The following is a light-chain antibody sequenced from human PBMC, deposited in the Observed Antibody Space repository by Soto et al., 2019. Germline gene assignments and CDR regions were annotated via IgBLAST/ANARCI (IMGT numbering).Light chain of an antibody. CDR2: DVS. CDR1: SSDVGAFNY. Sequence: SALTQPASVSGSPGQSITISCTGTSSDVGAFNYVSWYQQNPGKAPKLMIYDVSDRPSGVSNRFSGSKSGDTASLTISGLQAEDEAHYYCSSYTTSSTPVFGGGTKLTVL. CDR3: SSYTTSSTPV. V-gene: IGLV2-14*01. J-gene: IGLJ2*01.